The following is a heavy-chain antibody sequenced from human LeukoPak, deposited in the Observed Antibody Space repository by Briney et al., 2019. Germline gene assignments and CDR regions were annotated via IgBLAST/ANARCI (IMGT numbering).Heavy chain of an antibody. CDR3: ASPRGSGLNPLDY. CDR2: INPNSGGT. V-gene: IGHV1-2*02. J-gene: IGHJ4*02. D-gene: IGHD6-19*01. CDR1: GYTFTGYY. Sequence: ASVKVSCKASGYTFTGYYMHWVRQAPGQGLEWMGWINPNSGGTNYAQKFQGRVTMTRDRSISTAYMELSRLRSDDTAVYYRASPRGSGLNPLDYWGQGTLVTVSS.